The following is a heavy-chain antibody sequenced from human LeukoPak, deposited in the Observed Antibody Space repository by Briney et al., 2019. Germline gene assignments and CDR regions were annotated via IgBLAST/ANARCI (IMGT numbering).Heavy chain of an antibody. CDR3: ARRAVAYYYYYYMDV. CDR1: GGSISSSSYY. J-gene: IGHJ6*03. D-gene: IGHD6-19*01. Sequence: SETLSLICTVSGGSISSSSYYWGWIRQPPGKGLEWIGRIYYSGSTYYNPSLKSRVTISVDTSKNQFSLKLSSVTAADTAVYYCARRAVAYYYYYYMDVWGKGTTVTVSS. CDR2: IYYSGST. V-gene: IGHV4-39*01.